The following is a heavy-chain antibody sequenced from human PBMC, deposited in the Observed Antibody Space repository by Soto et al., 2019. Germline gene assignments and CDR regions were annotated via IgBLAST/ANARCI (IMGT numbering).Heavy chain of an antibody. CDR2: TDHSGYT. CDR3: ARVRDWFDP. D-gene: IGHD3-3*01. Sequence: PSETLSLTCAVYGGSFSGYYWNWIRQPPGEGLEWIGETDHSGYTNYNPSLKSRVTISVDTSKNQFSLRLTSVTAADTAVYYCARVRDWFDPWGQGTLVTVSS. CDR1: GGSFSGYY. J-gene: IGHJ5*02. V-gene: IGHV4-34*01.